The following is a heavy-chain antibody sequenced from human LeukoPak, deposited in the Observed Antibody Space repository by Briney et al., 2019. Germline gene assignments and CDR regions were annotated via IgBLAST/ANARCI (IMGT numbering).Heavy chain of an antibody. CDR2: IYPVDSDT. J-gene: IGHJ6*02. D-gene: IGHD3-10*01. V-gene: IGHV5-51*01. CDR3: ARHGSHSYGLED. Sequence: LGEPLKTSGKGSGYSFTNTWIAGVRPMPGKGLEWMGVIYPVDSDTRYSPSFQGQVTISADKSISTAYLQWSSLKASDTAMYYCARHGSHSYGLEDWGQGTTVTVSS. CDR1: GYSFTNTW.